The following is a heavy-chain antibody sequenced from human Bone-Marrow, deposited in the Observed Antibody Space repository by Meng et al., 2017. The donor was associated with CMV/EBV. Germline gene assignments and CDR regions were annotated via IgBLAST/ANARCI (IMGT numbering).Heavy chain of an antibody. D-gene: IGHD1-14*01. CDR2: ISGGST. CDR3: ARGPSEHSAYLDY. CDR1: GFTVSSNE. V-gene: IGHV3-38-3*01. J-gene: IGHJ4*02. Sequence: GGSLRLSCAASGFTVSSNEMSWVRQAPGKGLEWVSSISGGSTYYADSVKGRFTVSREDAKNSFYLQMNSLRAEDTAVYYCARGPSEHSAYLDYWGQGTLVTVSS.